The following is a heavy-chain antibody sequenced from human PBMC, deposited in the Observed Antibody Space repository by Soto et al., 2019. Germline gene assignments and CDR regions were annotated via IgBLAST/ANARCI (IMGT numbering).Heavy chain of an antibody. CDR1: GASMSSYY. Sequence: SETLSLTCTVSGASMSSYYGSWIRQSPGRGLEHIGYVYYTGNTVYNPSLRSRVTISIDTSNNQFSLRLYSVTAADTAIYYCARSGHIFEGVVWGQGILVTVSS. J-gene: IGHJ4*02. CDR3: ARSGHIFEGVV. V-gene: IGHV4-59*01. CDR2: VYYTGNT. D-gene: IGHD3-16*01.